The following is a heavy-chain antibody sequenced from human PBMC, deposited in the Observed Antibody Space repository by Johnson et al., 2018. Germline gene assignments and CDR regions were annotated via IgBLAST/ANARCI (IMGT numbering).Heavy chain of an antibody. CDR3: ARDRGAAALDV. V-gene: IGHV4-59*01. J-gene: IGHJ6*04. CDR2: IYYSGST. CDR1: GGSISSYY. D-gene: IGHD6-13*01. Sequence: QVQLQESGPGLVKPSETLSLTCTVSGGSISSYYWSWIRQPPGKGLEWIGYIYYSGSTNYNPSLKGRVTISVDTSKNQFSLKLSSVTAADTAVYDCARDRGAAALDVWGKGTTVTVSS.